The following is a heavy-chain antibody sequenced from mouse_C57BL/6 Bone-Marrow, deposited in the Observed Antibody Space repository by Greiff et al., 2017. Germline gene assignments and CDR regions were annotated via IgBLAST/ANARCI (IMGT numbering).Heavy chain of an antibody. D-gene: IGHD1-1*01. Sequence: LVESGPELVKPGASVKLSCKASGYTFTSYDINWVKQRPGQGLEWIGWIYPRDGSTKYNEKFKGKATLTVDTSSSTAYMELHSLTSEDSAVYVCARDYCSSYWYFDVWGTGTTVTVSS. J-gene: IGHJ1*03. V-gene: IGHV1-85*01. CDR2: IYPRDGST. CDR3: ARDYCSSYWYFDV. CDR1: GYTFTSYD.